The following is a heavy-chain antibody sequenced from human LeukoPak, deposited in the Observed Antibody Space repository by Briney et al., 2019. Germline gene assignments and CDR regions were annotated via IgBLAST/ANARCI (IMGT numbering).Heavy chain of an antibody. CDR1: GGSISSSSYS. V-gene: IGHV4-39*01. Sequence: SETLSLTCTVSGGSISSSSYSWTWIRQPPGKGLGWIGSIHYDGNTYYKPSLRSRVTISVDTSNQFSLRLSSATAADTAVYYCAGHYGHWGQGTLVTVSS. CDR3: AGHYGH. D-gene: IGHD3-10*01. J-gene: IGHJ4*02. CDR2: IHYDGNT.